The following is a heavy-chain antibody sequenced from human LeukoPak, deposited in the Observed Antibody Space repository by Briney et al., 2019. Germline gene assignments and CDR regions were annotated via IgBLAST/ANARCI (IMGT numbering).Heavy chain of an antibody. CDR2: ISSSSSYI. D-gene: IGHD6-19*01. CDR1: GFTFSSYS. Sequence: GGSLRLSCAASGFTFSSYSMHWVRQAPGKGLEWVSSISSSSSYIYYADSVKGRFTISRDNAKNSLYLQMNSLRAEDTAVYYCARVGVRYSSGGTVDYWGQGTLVTVSS. J-gene: IGHJ4*02. CDR3: ARVGVRYSSGGTVDY. V-gene: IGHV3-21*01.